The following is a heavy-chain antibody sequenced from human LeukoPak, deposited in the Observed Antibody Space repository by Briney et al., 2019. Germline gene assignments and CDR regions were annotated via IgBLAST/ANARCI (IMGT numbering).Heavy chain of an antibody. Sequence: PGGSLRLSCAASGFTFSSYGMHWVRQAPGKGLEWVAVIWYDGSNKYYADSVKGRFTISRDSSKNTLYLQMNSLRAEDTAVYYCVKGGGNVRRYFEYWGQGTLVTVSS. D-gene: IGHD4-23*01. J-gene: IGHJ4*02. CDR1: GFTFSSYG. CDR2: IWYDGSNK. V-gene: IGHV3-33*06. CDR3: VKGGGNVRRYFEY.